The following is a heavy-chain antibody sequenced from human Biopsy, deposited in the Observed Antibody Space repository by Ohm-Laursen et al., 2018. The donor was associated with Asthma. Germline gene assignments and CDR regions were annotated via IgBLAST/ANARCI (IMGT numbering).Heavy chain of an antibody. CDR3: ARVTRITIFGVGGIQDY. CDR1: GFTFSSYS. D-gene: IGHD3-3*01. CDR2: ISSSSSTI. Sequence: SLRLSCAAPGFTFSSYSMNWVRQAPGKGLEWVSYISSSSSTIYYADSVKGRFTISRDNAKNSLYLQMNSLRDEDTAVYYCARVTRITIFGVGGIQDYWGQGTLVTVSS. V-gene: IGHV3-48*02. J-gene: IGHJ4*02.